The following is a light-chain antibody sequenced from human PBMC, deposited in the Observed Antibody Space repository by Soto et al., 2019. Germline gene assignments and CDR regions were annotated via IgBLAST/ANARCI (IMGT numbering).Light chain of an antibody. CDR1: QSVSSY. CDR2: DTS. Sequence: VLTQSPATLSLSPWERATLSCRASQSVSSYLAWYQQKPGQAPRLLIYDTSNRATGIPARFSGSGSGTDFTLTISSLEPEDFAIYFCTPRQRWRQITFGQWT. J-gene: IGKJ5*01. V-gene: IGKV3-11*01. CDR3: TPRQRWRQIT.